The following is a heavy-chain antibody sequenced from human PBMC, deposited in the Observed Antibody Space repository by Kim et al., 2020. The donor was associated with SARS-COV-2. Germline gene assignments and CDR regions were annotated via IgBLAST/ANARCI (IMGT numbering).Heavy chain of an antibody. CDR3: TRLEDASSSWYGGFDY. CDR2: IRSKANSYAT. CDR1: GFTFSGSA. V-gene: IGHV3-73*01. Sequence: GGSLRLSCAASGFTFSGSAMHWVRQASGKGLEWVGRIRSKANSYATAYAASVKGRFTISRDDSKNTAYLQMNSLKTEDTAVYYCTRLEDASSSWYGGFDYWGQGTLVTVSS. D-gene: IGHD6-13*01. J-gene: IGHJ4*02.